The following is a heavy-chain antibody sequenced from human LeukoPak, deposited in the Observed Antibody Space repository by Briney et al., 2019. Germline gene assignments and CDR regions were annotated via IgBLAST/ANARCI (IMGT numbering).Heavy chain of an antibody. Sequence: SVKVSCKASGGTFSSYAISWVRQAPGQGLEWMGRIIPIFGTANYAQKFQGRVTITTDESTSTAYMELSSLRSEDTAAYYCARTPGRDDFWSGYPPYYYYYYMDVWGKGTTVTVSS. CDR1: GGTFSSYA. J-gene: IGHJ6*03. CDR3: ARTPGRDDFWSGYPPYYYYYYMDV. CDR2: IIPIFGTA. V-gene: IGHV1-69*05. D-gene: IGHD3-3*01.